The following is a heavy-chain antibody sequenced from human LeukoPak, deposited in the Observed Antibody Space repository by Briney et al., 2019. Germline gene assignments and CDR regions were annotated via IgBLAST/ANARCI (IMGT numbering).Heavy chain of an antibody. V-gene: IGHV3-23*01. CDR2: ISGSGGST. J-gene: IGHJ3*02. D-gene: IGHD3-16*01. CDR3: AKGGGSEAFDI. CDR1: GFTFSSYG. Sequence: GGSLRLSCAASGFTFSSYGMHWVRQAPGKGLEWVSAISGSGGSTYYADSVKGRFTISRDNSKYTLDLQMNSLRAEDMAIYYCAKGGGSEAFDIWGQGTMVTVSS.